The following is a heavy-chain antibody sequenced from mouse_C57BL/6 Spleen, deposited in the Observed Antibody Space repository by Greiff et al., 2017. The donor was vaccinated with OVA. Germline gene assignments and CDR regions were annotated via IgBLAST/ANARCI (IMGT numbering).Heavy chain of an antibody. J-gene: IGHJ4*01. CDR1: GYTFTSYW. Sequence: QVQLKQPGAELVKPGASVKMSCKASGYTFTSYWITWVKQRPGQGLEWIGDIYPGSGSTNYNEKFKSKATLTVDTSSSTAYMQLSSLTSEDSAVYYCAVTTVVATGNYAMDYWGQGTSVTVSS. CDR3: AVTTVVATGNYAMDY. V-gene: IGHV1-55*01. CDR2: IYPGSGST. D-gene: IGHD1-1*01.